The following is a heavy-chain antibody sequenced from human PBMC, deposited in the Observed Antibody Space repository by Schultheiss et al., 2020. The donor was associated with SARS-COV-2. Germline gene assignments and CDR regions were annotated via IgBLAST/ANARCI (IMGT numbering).Heavy chain of an antibody. V-gene: IGHV3-33*01. J-gene: IGHJ4*02. Sequence: GGSLRLSCAASGFTFSSYGMHWVRQAPGKGLEWVAVIWYDGSNKYYADSVKGRFTISRDNSKNTLYLQMNSLRAEDTAVYYCARDRVSVTRVAARPHGFDYWGQGTLVTVSS. D-gene: IGHD6-6*01. CDR1: GFTFSSYG. CDR3: ARDRVSVTRVAARPHGFDY. CDR2: IWYDGSNK.